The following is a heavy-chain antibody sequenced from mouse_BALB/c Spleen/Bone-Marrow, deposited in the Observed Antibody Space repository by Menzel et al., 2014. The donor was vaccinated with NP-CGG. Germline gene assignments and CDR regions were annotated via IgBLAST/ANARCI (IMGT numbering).Heavy chain of an antibody. V-gene: IGHV14-4*02. CDR1: GFNIKHYY. D-gene: IGHD1-1*01. CDR3: KASYLMTADY. CDR2: IDPENGDT. J-gene: IGHJ2*02. Sequence: VQLQQSGAELVRSAASVKLSCTASGFNIKHYYIHWVKQRPEQGLEWIGWIDPENGDTEYAPKFQGKATMTADTSSNTDFLQLSSLTSDDSAVYYDKASYLMTADYWGQGTSLTVSS.